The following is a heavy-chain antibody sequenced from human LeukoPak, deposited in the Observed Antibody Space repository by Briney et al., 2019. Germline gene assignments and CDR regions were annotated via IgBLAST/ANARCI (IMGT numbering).Heavy chain of an antibody. CDR1: GFTFSSFT. CDR3: ARESETSGWYDY. D-gene: IGHD6-19*01. CDR2: ISSTSTYI. V-gene: IGHV3-21*04. J-gene: IGHJ4*02. Sequence: PGGSLRLSCAASGFTFSSFTMNWVRQAPGKGLEWVSSISSTSTYIHYADSVKGRFTISRDNTRKSLSLQMSSLRSEDTALYYCARESETSGWYDYWGQGTLVTVSS.